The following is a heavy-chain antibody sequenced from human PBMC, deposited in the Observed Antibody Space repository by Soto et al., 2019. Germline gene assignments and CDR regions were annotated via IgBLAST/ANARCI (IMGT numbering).Heavy chain of an antibody. D-gene: IGHD3-10*01. J-gene: IGHJ3*02. CDR3: ARESSVLLWFGDPPHAFDI. CDR1: GFTFSSYG. CDR2: IWYDGSNK. V-gene: IGHV3-33*01. Sequence: GGSLRLSCAASGFTFSSYGMHWVRQAPGKGLEWVAVIWYDGSNKYYADSVKGRFTISRDNSKNTLYLQMNSLRAEDTAVYYCARESSVLLWFGDPPHAFDIWGQGTTVTVSS.